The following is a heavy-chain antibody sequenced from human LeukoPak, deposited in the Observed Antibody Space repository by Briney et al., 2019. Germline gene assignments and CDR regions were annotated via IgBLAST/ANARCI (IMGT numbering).Heavy chain of an antibody. CDR2: IYYSGST. Sequence: SETLSLTCTVSGGSISSYYWSWIRQPPGRGRGWIGYIYYSGSTNYNPSLKSRVTISVDTSKNQFSLRLSCGTAADAAVYYCGRHRFVYDSTCWFDPWGQGTLVTVSS. CDR1: GGSISSYY. CDR3: GRHRFVYDSTCWFDP. D-gene: IGHD3-22*01. V-gene: IGHV4-59*08. J-gene: IGHJ5*02.